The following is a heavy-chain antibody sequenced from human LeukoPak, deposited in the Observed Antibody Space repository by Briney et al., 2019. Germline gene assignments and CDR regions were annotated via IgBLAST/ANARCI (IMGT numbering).Heavy chain of an antibody. CDR2: ISGSGGST. J-gene: IGHJ4*02. D-gene: IGHD3-22*01. Sequence: TGGSLRLSCAVSGFTFSSYAMSWVRQAPGKGLEWVSAISGSGGSTYYADSVKGWFTISRDNSKNTLYLQMNSLRAEDTAVYYCAKDPYDSSGYYRRYFDYWGQGTLVTVSS. CDR1: GFTFSSYA. CDR3: AKDPYDSSGYYRRYFDY. V-gene: IGHV3-23*01.